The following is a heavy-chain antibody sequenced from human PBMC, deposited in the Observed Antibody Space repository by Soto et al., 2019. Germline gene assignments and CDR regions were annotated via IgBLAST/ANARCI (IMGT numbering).Heavy chain of an antibody. CDR3: VKDWYGDYAILVRYYYYYMDV. Sequence: PSETLSLTCTVSGGSISSYYWSWIRQPPGKGLEWIGYIYYSGSTNYNPSLKSRFTISVDTSKNQFSLKLSSVTAADTAVYYCVKDWYGDYAILVRYYYYYMDVWGKGTTVTVSS. J-gene: IGHJ6*03. D-gene: IGHD4-17*01. CDR1: GGSISSYY. V-gene: IGHV4-59*12. CDR2: IYYSGST.